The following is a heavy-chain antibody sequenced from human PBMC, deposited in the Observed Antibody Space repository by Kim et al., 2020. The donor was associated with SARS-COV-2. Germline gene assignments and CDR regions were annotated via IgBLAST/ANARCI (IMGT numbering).Heavy chain of an antibody. J-gene: IGHJ5*02. V-gene: IGHV4-39*07. D-gene: IGHD3-10*01. CDR2: IYYSGST. CDR3: ARESLWFGEFKLFWFDP. CDR1: GGSISSSSYY. Sequence: SETLSLTCTVSGGSISSSSYYWGWIRQPPGKGLEWIGSIYYSGSTYYNPSLKSRVTISVDTSKNQFSLKLSSVTAADTAVYYCARESLWFGEFKLFWFDP.